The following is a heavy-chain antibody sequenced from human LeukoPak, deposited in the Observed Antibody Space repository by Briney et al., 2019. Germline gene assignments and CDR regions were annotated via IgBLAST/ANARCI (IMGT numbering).Heavy chain of an antibody. CDR1: GFTFRNHG. D-gene: IGHD4-11*01. CDR3: ARVEGPTVNTMYCDL. V-gene: IGHV3-48*01. Sequence: PGGSLRLSCVASGFTFRNHGMIWVRQAPGKGLEWLSYISPRSETKNYADSVKDRFTISRDDAENSVYLHMNSLRAEDTAVYYCARVEGPTVNTMYCDLWGQGTLVTVSS. CDR2: ISPRSETK. J-gene: IGHJ4*02.